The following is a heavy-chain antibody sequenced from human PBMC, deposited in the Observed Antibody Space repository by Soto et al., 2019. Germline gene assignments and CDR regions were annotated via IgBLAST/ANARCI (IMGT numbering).Heavy chain of an antibody. D-gene: IGHD3-16*01. J-gene: IGHJ4*02. V-gene: IGHV3-33*01. CDR3: ARDTYGWSGAGGRGYYFGS. Sequence: QVQLVESGGGVVQPGRSLRLSCAASGFTVSSYGMHWVRQAPGKGMEWVEVIWYEGSYKSYADSVKGRFTISSDNSKNTLYMQMTSLRAEDTAVYYCARDTYGWSGAGGRGYYFGSWGQGTLVTVSS. CDR2: IWYEGSYK. CDR1: GFTVSSYG.